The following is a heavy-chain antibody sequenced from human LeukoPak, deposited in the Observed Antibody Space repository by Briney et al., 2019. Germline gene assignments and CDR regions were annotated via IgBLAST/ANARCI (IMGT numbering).Heavy chain of an antibody. D-gene: IGHD2-15*01. J-gene: IGHJ4*02. CDR3: ARFHCSGSCYPDDF. CDR2: IHASGNI. Sequence: PSETLSLTCTVCGGSISTYYWSLIRQPAGKGLEWIGRIHASGNINYNPSLKSRVTMSVDTSKNQFSLKLTSMTAADTAIYHCARFHCSGSCYPDDFWGQGILVTVSS. V-gene: IGHV4-4*07. CDR1: GGSISTYY.